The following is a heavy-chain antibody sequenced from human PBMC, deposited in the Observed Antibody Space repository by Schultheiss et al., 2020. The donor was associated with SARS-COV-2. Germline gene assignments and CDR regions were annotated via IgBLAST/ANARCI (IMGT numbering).Heavy chain of an antibody. CDR2: IYYSGST. D-gene: IGHD3-16*01. Sequence: SETLSLTCTVSGGSISSSSYYWGWIRQPPGKGLEWIGYIYYSGSTNYNPSLKSRVTISVDTSKNQFSLKLSSVTAADTAVYYCARLALREVDYWGQGTLVTVSS. CDR1: GGSISSSSYY. V-gene: IGHV4-61*05. CDR3: ARLALREVDY. J-gene: IGHJ4*02.